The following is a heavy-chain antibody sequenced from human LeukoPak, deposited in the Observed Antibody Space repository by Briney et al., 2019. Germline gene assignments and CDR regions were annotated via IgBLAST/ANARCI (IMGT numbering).Heavy chain of an antibody. CDR2: ISSSSSYM. CDR3: ARDGVAAAGGADY. D-gene: IGHD6-25*01. CDR1: GFTFSSYS. J-gene: IGHJ4*02. Sequence: GGSLRLSCAASGFTFSSYSMNWVRQAPGKGLEWVSSISSSSSYMYYADSVKGRFTISRDNAKNSLYLQMNSLRAEDTAVYYCARDGVAAAGGADYWGQGTLVTVSS. V-gene: IGHV3-21*01.